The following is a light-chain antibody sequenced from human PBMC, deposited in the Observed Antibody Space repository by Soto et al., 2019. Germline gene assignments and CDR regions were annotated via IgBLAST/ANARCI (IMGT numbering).Light chain of an antibody. V-gene: IGKV4-1*01. CDR1: QSVLHSSHNKNY. CDR3: HQYHTPPLT. Sequence: DIVLTQSPDSLTVSLGERATINCKSSQSVLHSSHNKNYLAWYQQKPGQTPKLLIYWASTRESGVPDRFSGSGSETEFTLTISSLQAEDVAVYYCHQYHTPPLTFGPGTKVDIK. CDR2: WAS. J-gene: IGKJ3*01.